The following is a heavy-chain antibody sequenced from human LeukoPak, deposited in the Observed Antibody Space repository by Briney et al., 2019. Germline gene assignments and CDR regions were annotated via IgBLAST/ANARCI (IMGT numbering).Heavy chain of an antibody. CDR1: GYSFTSYW. CDR2: IDPCDSYT. CDR3: ARHGMGNWFDP. J-gene: IGHJ5*02. D-gene: IGHD1-26*01. V-gene: IGHV5-10-1*01. Sequence: GESLKISCKGSGYSFTSYWISWVRQMPGKGLEWMGRIDPCDSYTNYSRSFQGHVTISADKSISTDYLQWSSRKASDTAMYYCARHGMGNWFDPWGQGTLVTVSS.